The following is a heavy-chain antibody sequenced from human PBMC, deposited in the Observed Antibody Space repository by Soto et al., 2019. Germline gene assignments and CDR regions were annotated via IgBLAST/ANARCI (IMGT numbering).Heavy chain of an antibody. CDR3: ARRNDFWSGYYTGIGYYMDV. D-gene: IGHD3-3*01. CDR2: IYYSGST. Sequence: PSETLSLTCTVSGGSISSYYWSWIRQPPGKGLEWIGYIYYSGSTNYNPSLKSRVTISVDTSKNQFSLKLSSVTAADTAVYYCARRNDFWSGYYTGIGYYMDVWGKGTTVTVSS. J-gene: IGHJ6*03. V-gene: IGHV4-59*08. CDR1: GGSISSYY.